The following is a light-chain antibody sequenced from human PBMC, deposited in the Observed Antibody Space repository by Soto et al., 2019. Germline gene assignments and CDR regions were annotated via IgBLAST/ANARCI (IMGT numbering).Light chain of an antibody. CDR3: QQRAGWPYT. V-gene: IGKV3-11*01. J-gene: IGKJ2*01. CDR1: QSINNY. CDR2: YAF. Sequence: DIVLTQSPGTLSLSPGERVTLSCRASQSINNYLAWYQQKPDQAPRLLIDYAFNRATGIPSRFSGRGSGTDFTLRISGLEPEDFGTYYWQQRAGWPYTFGQGTRLEIK.